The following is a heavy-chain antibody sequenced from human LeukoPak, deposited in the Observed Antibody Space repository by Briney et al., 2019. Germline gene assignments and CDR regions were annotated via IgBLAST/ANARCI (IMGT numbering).Heavy chain of an antibody. Sequence: PAGALRLSCAASGFIFINYWIHWVRQAPGKVLVWVSRINSDGSNTIYSDSVKGRFTISRDNAKTPLSLQMNNLRAEDTAVYYCASLGSTTDYWGQGTPVTVSS. J-gene: IGHJ4*02. V-gene: IGHV3-74*01. CDR1: GFIFINYW. D-gene: IGHD2/OR15-2a*01. CDR2: INSDGSNT. CDR3: ASLGSTTDY.